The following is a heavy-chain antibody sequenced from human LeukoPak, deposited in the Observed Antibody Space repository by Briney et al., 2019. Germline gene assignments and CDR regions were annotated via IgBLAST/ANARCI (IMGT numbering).Heavy chain of an antibody. CDR2: IYYSGST. Sequence: PSETLSLTCTVSGGSISSYYWSWIRQPPGKGLEWIGYIYYSGSTNYNPSLKSRVTISVDTSKNQFSLKLSSVTAADTAVYYCARRTLFYYYGMDVWGQGTTVTVSS. V-gene: IGHV4-59*08. J-gene: IGHJ6*02. D-gene: IGHD1-1*01. CDR1: GGSISSYY. CDR3: ARRTLFYYYGMDV.